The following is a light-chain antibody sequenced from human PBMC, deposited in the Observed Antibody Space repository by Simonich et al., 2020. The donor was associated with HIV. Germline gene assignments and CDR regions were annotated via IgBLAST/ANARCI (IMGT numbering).Light chain of an antibody. V-gene: IGKV2D-29*02. CDR1: QSLLHSDGRTY. J-gene: IGKJ1*01. CDR3: MHSIQFPRT. Sequence: DIVMTQTPLSLSVTPGQPASISCKSSQSLLHSDGRTYLYWYLQKPGQSPQLLIYEGSNRFSGVPDRFSGSGSGTDFTLKISRVEAEDVGVYYCMHSIQFPRTFGQGTKVEIK. CDR2: EGS.